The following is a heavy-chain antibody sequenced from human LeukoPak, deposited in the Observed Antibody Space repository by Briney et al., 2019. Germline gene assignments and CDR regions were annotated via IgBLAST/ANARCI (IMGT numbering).Heavy chain of an antibody. J-gene: IGHJ4*02. D-gene: IGHD3-22*01. CDR3: AREDPREIVVSY. V-gene: IGHV3-21*01. Sequence: GGSLRLSCAASGFTFSSYSMNWVRQAPGKGLEWVSSISSSSSYIYYADSVKGRFTISRDNAKHSLYLQMNSLRAEDTAVYYCAREDPREIVVSYWGQGTLVTVSS. CDR1: GFTFSSYS. CDR2: ISSSSSYI.